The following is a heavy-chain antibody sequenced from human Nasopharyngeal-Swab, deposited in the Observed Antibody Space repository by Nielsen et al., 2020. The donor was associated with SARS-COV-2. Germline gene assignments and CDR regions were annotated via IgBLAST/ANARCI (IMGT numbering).Heavy chain of an antibody. CDR2: IILISGTA. V-gene: IGHV1-69*13. Sequence: SVKVSCKASGGTFNSYAINWVRQAPGQGLEWMGGIILISGTANYAQKFQGRVTITADESTSTPYMELSSLRSEDTAMYYCARSLHRYFFDSSDFYSHDAFDIWGQGTLVTVSS. CDR3: ARSLHRYFFDSSDFYSHDAFDI. D-gene: IGHD3-22*01. J-gene: IGHJ3*02. CDR1: GGTFNSYA.